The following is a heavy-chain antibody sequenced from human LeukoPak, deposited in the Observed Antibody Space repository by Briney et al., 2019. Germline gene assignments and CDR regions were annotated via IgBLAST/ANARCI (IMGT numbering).Heavy chain of an antibody. Sequence: GGSLRLSCAASGFTFSSYWMSWVRQAPGKGLEWVANIKQDGSEKYYVDSVKGGFTISRDNAKNSLYLQMNSLRAEDTAVYYCARAEYVWGSLNYFDYGGQGTLVTVPS. CDR2: IKQDGSEK. D-gene: IGHD3-16*01. J-gene: IGHJ4*02. V-gene: IGHV3-7*01. CDR3: ARAEYVWGSLNYFDY. CDR1: GFTFSSYW.